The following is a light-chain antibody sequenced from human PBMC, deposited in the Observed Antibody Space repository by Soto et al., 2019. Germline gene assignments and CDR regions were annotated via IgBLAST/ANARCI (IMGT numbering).Light chain of an antibody. CDR3: QQCGTSPRT. J-gene: IGKJ1*01. V-gene: IGKV3-20*01. CDR1: QSVSNNY. CDR2: GTS. Sequence: EIVLTQSPGTLSLSPGERATLSCGASQSVSNNYLAWYQQKPGQAPRLLIYGTSSRATGIPDRFSGSGSGTDFTLTISRLEPEDFAVYYCQQCGTSPRTFGQGTKVDI.